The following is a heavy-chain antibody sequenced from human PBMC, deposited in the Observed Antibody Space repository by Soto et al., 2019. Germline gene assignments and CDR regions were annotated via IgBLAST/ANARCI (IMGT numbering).Heavy chain of an antibody. V-gene: IGHV3-23*01. J-gene: IGHJ4*02. D-gene: IGHD3-10*01. Sequence: AGGSLRLSCAASGFTFSSYAMSWVRQAPGKGLEWVSAISGSGGSTYYADSVKGRFTISRDNSKNTLYLQMNSLRAEDTAVYYCAKGPGSFPWDINVDYWGQGTLVTVSS. CDR2: ISGSGGST. CDR1: GFTFSSYA. CDR3: AKGPGSFPWDINVDY.